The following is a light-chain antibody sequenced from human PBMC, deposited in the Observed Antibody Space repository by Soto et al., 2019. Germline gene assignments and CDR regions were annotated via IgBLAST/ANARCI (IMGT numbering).Light chain of an antibody. Sequence: DIVMTQSPAILSVSPGERATLSCRASQSVETFLAWFQHKAGQAPRLLIFGASTRAAGVPARCSGGGSGTEFTLTIDSLRSEDFAVYFCQQYHAWPPGTFGGGTKVEIK. V-gene: IGKV3-15*01. CDR3: QQYHAWPPGT. J-gene: IGKJ4*01. CDR2: GAS. CDR1: QSVETF.